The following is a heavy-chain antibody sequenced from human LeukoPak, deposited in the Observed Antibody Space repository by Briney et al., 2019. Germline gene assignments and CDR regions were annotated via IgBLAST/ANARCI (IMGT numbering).Heavy chain of an antibody. CDR1: GYTFTGYY. CDR3: ARRTHGSGSYYKYYYYYMDV. V-gene: IGHV1-18*04. CDR2: VSAYNGNT. J-gene: IGHJ6*03. Sequence: ASVKVSCKASGYTFTGYYMHWVRQARGQGLEWMGWVSAYNGNTNYAQKLQGRVTMTTDTSTSTAYMELRSLRSDDTAVYYCARRTHGSGSYYKYYYYYMDVWGKGTTVTISS. D-gene: IGHD3-10*01.